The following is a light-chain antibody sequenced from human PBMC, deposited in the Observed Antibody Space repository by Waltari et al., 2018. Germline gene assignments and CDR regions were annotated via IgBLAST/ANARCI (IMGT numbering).Light chain of an antibody. V-gene: IGKV3-15*01. CDR1: QTVTND. CDR2: GAS. J-gene: IGKJ4*01. Sequence: EIVITQSPASLSVSPGERATLSCTASQTVTNDLAWYQQKPGQAPKLLIFGASTRATVVPARFSGSGSGTEFTLTIGSVQSEDFAVYYCQQYSDWIAFGGGTKVDLK. CDR3: QQYSDWIA.